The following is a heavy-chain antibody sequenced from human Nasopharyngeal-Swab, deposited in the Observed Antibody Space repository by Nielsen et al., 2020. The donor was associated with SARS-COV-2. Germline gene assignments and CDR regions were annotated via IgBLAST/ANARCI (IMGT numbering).Heavy chain of an antibody. CDR3: ARDRWAAAANIFLDS. J-gene: IGHJ4*02. D-gene: IGHD6-13*01. CDR1: GFSFSSYS. Sequence: GESLKISCEASGFSFSSYSMNWVRQAPGKGLEWLSYMSSNSRAIFYADSVKGRFTISRDSTKNFLYLDMNSLRVEDTAVYYCARDRWAAAANIFLDSWGQGTPVTVSS. V-gene: IGHV3-48*04. CDR2: MSSNSRAI.